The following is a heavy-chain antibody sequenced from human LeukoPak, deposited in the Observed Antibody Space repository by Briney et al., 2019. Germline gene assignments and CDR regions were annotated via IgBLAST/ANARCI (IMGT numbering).Heavy chain of an antibody. V-gene: IGHV3-30*02. Sequence: GRSLRLSCAASGFTFSSYGMHWLRQAPGKGLEWVAFIRYDGSNKYYADSVKGRFTISRDNSKNTLYLQMNSLRAEDTAVYYCAKDILTMVRGLDVWGKGTTVTVSS. CDR2: IRYDGSNK. CDR3: AKDILTMVRGLDV. CDR1: GFTFSSYG. J-gene: IGHJ6*04. D-gene: IGHD3-10*01.